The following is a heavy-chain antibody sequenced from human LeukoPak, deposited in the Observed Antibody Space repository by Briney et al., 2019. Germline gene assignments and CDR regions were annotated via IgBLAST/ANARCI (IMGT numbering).Heavy chain of an antibody. D-gene: IGHD3-22*01. CDR2: IYYSGST. J-gene: IGHJ4*02. Sequence: PSQTLSLTCIVSGGSISSHYWSWIRQPPGKGLEYIGYIYYSGSTDYNPSLKRRVTISLDTSKNQFSLNLTSVTAADTAVYYCARRSGVLDSRDSRYYFDHWGQGTLVTVSS. CDR3: ARRSGVLDSRDSRYYFDH. CDR1: GGSISSHY. V-gene: IGHV4-59*11.